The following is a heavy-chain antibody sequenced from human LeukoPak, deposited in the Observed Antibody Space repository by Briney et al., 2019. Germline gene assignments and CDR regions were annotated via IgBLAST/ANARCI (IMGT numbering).Heavy chain of an antibody. Sequence: GGSLRLSCAASGFTFSSYWMSWVRQAPGKGLEWVANVKQDGSEQYYVDSVKGRFTISRDNGKNSLYLQMNSLRAEDTAVYYCARGIVSYRNWFDPWGQGTLVTVSS. D-gene: IGHD3-22*01. J-gene: IGHJ5*02. CDR1: GFTFSSYW. CDR2: VKQDGSEQ. CDR3: ARGIVSYRNWFDP. V-gene: IGHV3-7*01.